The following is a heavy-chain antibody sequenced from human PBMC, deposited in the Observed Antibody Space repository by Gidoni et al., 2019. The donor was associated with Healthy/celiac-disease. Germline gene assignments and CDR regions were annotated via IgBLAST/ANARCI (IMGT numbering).Heavy chain of an antibody. Sequence: QVQLVQSGAEVKKPGSSVKVSCKASGGTFSSYAISWVRQAPGQGLEWMGGIIPIFGTANYAQKFQGRVTITADESTSTAYMELSSLRSEDTAVYYCARDEYSSSHKYYYYYYGMDVWGQGTTVTVSS. CDR3: ARDEYSSSHKYYYYYYGMDV. J-gene: IGHJ6*02. CDR1: GGTFSSYA. V-gene: IGHV1-69*01. D-gene: IGHD6-6*01. CDR2: IIPIFGTA.